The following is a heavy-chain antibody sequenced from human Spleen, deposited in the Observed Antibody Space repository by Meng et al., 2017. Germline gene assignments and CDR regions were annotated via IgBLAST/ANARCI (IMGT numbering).Heavy chain of an antibody. CDR2: IKSKPDGETT. J-gene: IGHJ6*02. CDR1: GFTFTNAW. V-gene: IGHV3-15*01. Sequence: GESLKISCEGSGFTFTNAWMTWVRQVPGKRLEWVGRIKSKPDGETTDYAAPVKGRFTISRDNAKNSLYLQMNSLRAEDTAVYYCAREPQLVNNYYYYGMDVWGQGPTVTVSS. CDR3: AREPQLVNNYYYYGMDV. D-gene: IGHD6-13*01.